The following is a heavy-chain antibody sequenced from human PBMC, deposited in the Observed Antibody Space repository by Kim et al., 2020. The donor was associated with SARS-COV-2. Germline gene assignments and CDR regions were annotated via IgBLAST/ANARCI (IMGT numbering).Heavy chain of an antibody. V-gene: IGHV1-8*01. D-gene: IGHD5-12*01. Sequence: ASVKVSCKASGYTFTSYDINWVRQATGQGLEWMGWMNPNSGNTGYAQKFQGRVTMTRNTSISTAYMELSSLRSEDTAGYYCARAGYSGYDGNYWGQGTLVTVSS. CDR3: ARAGYSGYDGNY. CDR2: MNPNSGNT. CDR1: GYTFTSYD. J-gene: IGHJ4*02.